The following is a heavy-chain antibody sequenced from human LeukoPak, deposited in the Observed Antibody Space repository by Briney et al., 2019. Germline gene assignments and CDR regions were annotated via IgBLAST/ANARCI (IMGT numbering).Heavy chain of an antibody. CDR1: GDSITSGYH. D-gene: IGHD3-9*01. V-gene: IGHV4-38-2*02. CDR3: ARVDILTGYFNY. J-gene: IGHJ4*02. Sequence: SETLSLTCTVSGDSITSGYHWGWIRQSPGKGLEWIGSMYHSGYTYYNPSLKSRVTISVDTSKNQFSLKLSSVTAADTAVYYCARVDILTGYFNYWGQGTLVTVSS. CDR2: MYHSGYT.